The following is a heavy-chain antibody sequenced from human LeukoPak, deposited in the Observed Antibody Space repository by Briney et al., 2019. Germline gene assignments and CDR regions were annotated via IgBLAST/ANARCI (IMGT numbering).Heavy chain of an antibody. D-gene: IGHD2-2*01. CDR3: VRLAYVNTSFFRLLDS. CDR1: GGSISSSSYY. J-gene: IGHJ4*02. V-gene: IGHV4-39*01. Sequence: SETLSLTCTVSGGSISSSSYYWGWIRQPPGKGLEWIGGIYYSGSAYYNPSLKSRVTISVDTSKNQFSLKLSSVTAADTAVYYCVRLAYVNTSFFRLLDSWGRGTLVTVSS. CDR2: IYYSGSA.